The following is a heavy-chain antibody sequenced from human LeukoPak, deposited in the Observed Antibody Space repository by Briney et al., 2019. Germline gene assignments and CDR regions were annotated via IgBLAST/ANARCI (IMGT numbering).Heavy chain of an antibody. CDR2: IIPIFGTA. V-gene: IGHV1-69*05. CDR3: ARRALYPYYFDY. J-gene: IGHJ4*02. CDR1: GYTFTSYG. Sequence: SVKVSCKASGYTFTSYGISWVRQAPGQGLEWMGGIIPIFGTANYAQKFQGRVTITTDESTSTAYMELSSLRSEDTAVYYCARRALYPYYFDYWGQGTLVTVSS.